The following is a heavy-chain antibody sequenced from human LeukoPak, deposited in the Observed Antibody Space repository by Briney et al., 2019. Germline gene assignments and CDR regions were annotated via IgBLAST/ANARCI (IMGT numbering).Heavy chain of an antibody. J-gene: IGHJ4*02. Sequence: KPGGSLRLSCAASGFTFSSYSMNWVRQAPGKGLEWVSSISSSSSYIYYADSVKGRFTISRDNAKNSLYLQMNSLRAEDTAVYYCTAIWFGELDIYWGQGTLVTVSS. CDR2: ISSSSSYI. CDR1: GFTFSSYS. D-gene: IGHD3-10*01. CDR3: TAIWFGELDIY. V-gene: IGHV3-21*01.